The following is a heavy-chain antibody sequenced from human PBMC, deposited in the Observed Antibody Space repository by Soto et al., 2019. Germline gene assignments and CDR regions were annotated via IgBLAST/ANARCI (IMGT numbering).Heavy chain of an antibody. D-gene: IGHD1-26*01. CDR2: TYYRSKWYN. Sequence: SQTLALSCAISGDSVSSSTAAWNWIRQSPSRGLEWLGRTYYRSKWYNDYAVSVKSRITINPDTSKNQFSLHLNSVTPEDTALYYCVRYVGFEFDYWGQGTLVTVSS. CDR1: GDSVSSSTAA. V-gene: IGHV6-1*01. J-gene: IGHJ4*02. CDR3: VRYVGFEFDY.